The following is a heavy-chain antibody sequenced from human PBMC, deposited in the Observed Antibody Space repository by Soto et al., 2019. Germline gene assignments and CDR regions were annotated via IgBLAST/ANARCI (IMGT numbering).Heavy chain of an antibody. CDR1: GYTFTSYG. J-gene: IGHJ6*02. V-gene: IGHV1-18*01. CDR2: IRVYNGNT. Sequence: QVQLVQSGAEVKKPGASVKVSCKASGYTFTSYGISWVRQAPGQGLEWMGWIRVYNGNTNYAQKLQGRVTMTTDTSTSTAYREMRSLRSDATAVEYCARDPLPMDVWGQGTTVTVSS. CDR3: ARDPLPMDV.